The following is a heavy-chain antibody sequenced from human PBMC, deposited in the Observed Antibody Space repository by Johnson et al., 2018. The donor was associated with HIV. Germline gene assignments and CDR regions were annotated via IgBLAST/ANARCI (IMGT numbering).Heavy chain of an antibody. V-gene: IGHV3-64*01. CDR1: GFTFSSYG. D-gene: IGHD2-2*01. Sequence: VQLVESGGGVVQPGGSLRLSCVASGFTFSSYGMHWVLQAPGKGLEYVSAISCNGGSTYYANSLKGRFTISRDNSKNMLYLEVNSLRAEDTAVYYCAKESGYCSSSSCYGDAFDIWGQGTMVTVSS. CDR3: AKESGYCSSSSCYGDAFDI. CDR2: ISCNGGST. J-gene: IGHJ3*02.